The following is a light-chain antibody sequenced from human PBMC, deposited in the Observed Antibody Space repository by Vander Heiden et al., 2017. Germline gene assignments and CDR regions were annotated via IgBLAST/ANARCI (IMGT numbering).Light chain of an antibody. CDR2: DNN. CDR3: GTWDSSLSALV. V-gene: IGLV1-51*01. J-gene: IGLJ3*02. CDR1: SSNIGNNY. Sequence: QSVLTHPPSVSPAPGQKVTISCSGSSSNIGNNYVSWYQQLPGTAPKLLIYDNNKRPSGIPDRFSGSKSGTSATLGITGLQSGDEADYYCGTWDSSLSALVFGGGTKLTVL.